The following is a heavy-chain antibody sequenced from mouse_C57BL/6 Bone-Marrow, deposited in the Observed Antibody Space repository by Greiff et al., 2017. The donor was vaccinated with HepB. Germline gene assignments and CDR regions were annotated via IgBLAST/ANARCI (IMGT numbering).Heavy chain of an antibody. CDR3: ARARTH. CDR1: GYTFTSYW. CDR2: IYPGSGST. J-gene: IGHJ4*01. Sequence: VQLQQSGAELVKPGASVKMSCKASGYTFTSYWITWVKQRPGQGLEWIGDIYPGSGSTNYNEKFKSKATLTVDTSSSTAYMQLSSLSSEASAVYYCARARTHWGQGTSVTVSS. V-gene: IGHV1-55*01.